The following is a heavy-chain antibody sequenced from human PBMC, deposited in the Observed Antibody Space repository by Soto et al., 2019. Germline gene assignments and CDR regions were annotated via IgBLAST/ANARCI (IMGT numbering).Heavy chain of an antibody. CDR2: ISSSSSYI. Sequence: PGGSLRLSCAASGFTFSSYSMNWVRQAPGKGLEWVSSISSSSSYIYYADSVKGRFTISRDNAKNSLYLQMNSLRAEDTAVYYCDRDARGYYTHYSYYYGMDVWGQGTTVTVSS. D-gene: IGHD3-22*01. CDR1: GFTFSSYS. J-gene: IGHJ6*02. V-gene: IGHV3-21*01. CDR3: DRDARGYYTHYSYYYGMDV.